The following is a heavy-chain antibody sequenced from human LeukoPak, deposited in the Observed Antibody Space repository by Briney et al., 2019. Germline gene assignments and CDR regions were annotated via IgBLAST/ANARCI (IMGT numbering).Heavy chain of an antibody. CDR1: GGPISTSSYY. Sequence: SETLSLTCTVSGGPISTSSYYWGWVRQPPGKGLEWIGNIFFSGSTYYSPSLKSRVTISLDTSRNQFSLKLNSVTAADTAVYYCARGLVNIAAAGYYFDYWGQGTLVTVSS. D-gene: IGHD6-13*01. J-gene: IGHJ4*02. CDR3: ARGLVNIAAAGYYFDY. V-gene: IGHV4-39*07. CDR2: IFFSGST.